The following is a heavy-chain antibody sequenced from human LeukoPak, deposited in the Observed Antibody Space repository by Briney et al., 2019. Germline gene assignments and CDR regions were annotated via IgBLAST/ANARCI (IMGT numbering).Heavy chain of an antibody. D-gene: IGHD1-26*01. CDR2: IYSGGST. CDR1: GFTVSSNY. J-gene: IGHJ4*02. V-gene: IGHV3-66*01. Sequence: GGSLRLSCAASGFTVSSNYMSWVRQAPGKGLEWVSVIYSGGSTYYADSVKGRFTISRDNSKNTLYLQMNSLRAEDTAVYYCARDPSGSYPFDYWGQGTLVTVSP. CDR3: ARDPSGSYPFDY.